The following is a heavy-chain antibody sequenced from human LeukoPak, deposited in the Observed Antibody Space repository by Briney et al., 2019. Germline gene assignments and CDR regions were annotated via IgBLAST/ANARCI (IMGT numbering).Heavy chain of an antibody. CDR3: ARDPKWFGELLPYGMDV. V-gene: IGHV1-18*04. J-gene: IGHJ6*04. Sequence: ASVKVSCKASGYTFTSYGISWVRQAPEQGLEWMGWISAYNGNTNYAQKLQGRVTMTTDTSTSTAYMELRSLRSDDTAVYYCARDPKWFGELLPYGMDVWGKGTTVTVSS. D-gene: IGHD3-10*01. CDR2: ISAYNGNT. CDR1: GYTFTSYG.